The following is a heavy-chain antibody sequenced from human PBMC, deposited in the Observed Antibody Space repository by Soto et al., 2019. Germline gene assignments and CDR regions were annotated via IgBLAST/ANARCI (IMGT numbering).Heavy chain of an antibody. Sequence: ASVKVSCKASGYTFTSYGISWVRQAPGQGLEWMGWISAYNGNTNYEQKFQGRVTMTTDTSTSTANMELRSLRSDDTAVYYCARDRGSFDSWGQGTLVTVSS. CDR1: GYTFTSYG. D-gene: IGHD3-16*01. CDR2: ISAYNGNT. J-gene: IGHJ4*02. V-gene: IGHV1-18*04. CDR3: ARDRGSFDS.